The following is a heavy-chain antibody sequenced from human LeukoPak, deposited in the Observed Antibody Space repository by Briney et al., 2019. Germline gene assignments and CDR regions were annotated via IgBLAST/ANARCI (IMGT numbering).Heavy chain of an antibody. CDR2: ISSSSSYI. D-gene: IGHD2-15*01. V-gene: IGHV3-21*01. Sequence: GGSLRLSCAASGFTFDDYGMSWVRQAPGKGLEWVSSISSSSSYIYYADSVKGRFTISRDNAKNSLYLQMNSLRAEDTAVYYCASLDIVVVVAATGRLNWFDPWGQGTLVTVSS. J-gene: IGHJ5*02. CDR3: ASLDIVVVVAATGRLNWFDP. CDR1: GFTFDDYG.